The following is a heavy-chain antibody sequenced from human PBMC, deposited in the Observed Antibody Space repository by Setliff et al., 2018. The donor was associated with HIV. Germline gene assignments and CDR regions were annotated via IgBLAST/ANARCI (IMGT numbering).Heavy chain of an antibody. D-gene: IGHD2-15*01. J-gene: IGHJ6*03. CDR1: GASISNSNSY. CDR3: ARGVVGSYYDYVNIYYHDYIDL. CDR2: IYSSGSP. Sequence: SETLSLTCTVYGASISNSNSYWGWIRQPPGKRLEWLGSIYSSGSPSYNPSLSSRLTISVDTSKNQVSLRLSSVTAADTAVYYCARGVVGSYYDYVNIYYHDYIDLWGKGTTVTVSS. V-gene: IGHV4-39*01.